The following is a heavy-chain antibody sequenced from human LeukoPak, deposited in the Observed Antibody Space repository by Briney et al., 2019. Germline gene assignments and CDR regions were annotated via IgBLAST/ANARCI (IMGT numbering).Heavy chain of an antibody. CDR3: AKDKEGYSSSWGPNYFDY. D-gene: IGHD6-13*01. V-gene: IGHV3-23*01. CDR2: ISGSGGST. CDR1: GFTFSSYA. J-gene: IGHJ4*02. Sequence: PGGSLRLSCAASGFTFSSYAMSWVRQAPGKGLEWVSAISGSGGSTYYADSVKGRFTISRDNSKNTLYLQMNSLRAEDTAVYYCAKDKEGYSSSWGPNYFDYWGQGTLVTVSS.